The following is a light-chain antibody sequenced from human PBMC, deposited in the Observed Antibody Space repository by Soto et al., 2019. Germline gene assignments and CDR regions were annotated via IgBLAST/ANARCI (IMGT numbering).Light chain of an antibody. Sequence: DIQMTQSPSTLSASVGDRVTITCRASQSISSWLAWYQQKPGKAPKLLIYKASSLESGVPSRLSGSGSGTEFTLTVSSLQPDDFATYYCQQYNSYRWPFGQATKVQI. V-gene: IGKV1-5*03. CDR2: KAS. CDR1: QSISSW. CDR3: QQYNSYRWP. J-gene: IGKJ1*01.